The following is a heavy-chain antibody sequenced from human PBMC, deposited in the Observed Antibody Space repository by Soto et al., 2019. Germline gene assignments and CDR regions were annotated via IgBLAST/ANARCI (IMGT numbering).Heavy chain of an antibody. J-gene: IGHJ4*02. CDR3: ARGVRQLVRTSGEPFDY. V-gene: IGHV4-34*01. Sequence: PSETLSHTCAVYGGSFSGYYWSWIRQPPGKGLEWIGEINHSGSTNYNPSLKSRVTISVDTSKNQFSLKLSSVTAADTAVYYCARGVRQLVRTSGEPFDYWGQGTLVTVSS. CDR1: GGSFSGYY. D-gene: IGHD6-6*01. CDR2: INHSGST.